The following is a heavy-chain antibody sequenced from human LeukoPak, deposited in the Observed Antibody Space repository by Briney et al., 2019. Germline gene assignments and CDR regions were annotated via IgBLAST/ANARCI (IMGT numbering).Heavy chain of an antibody. D-gene: IGHD2-15*01. V-gene: IGHV1-8*03. Sequence: WASVKVSCKASGYTFTSYDINWVRQATGQGLEWMGWMNPKSGNTGHAQKFQGRVTITRDTSISTVYMELSSLRSEGTAVYFCARADGSPDYWGQGTLVTVSS. J-gene: IGHJ4*02. CDR2: MNPKSGNT. CDR1: GYTFTSYD. CDR3: ARADGSPDY.